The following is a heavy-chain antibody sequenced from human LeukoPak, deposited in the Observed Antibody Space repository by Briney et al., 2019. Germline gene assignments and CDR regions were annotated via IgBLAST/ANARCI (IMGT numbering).Heavy chain of an antibody. Sequence: PGGSLRLSCAASGFLFSDYYMGSIRQVPGQGLEWVSYISSTSSYTNYADSVKGRFTISRDNAKNSLYLQMNSLRAEDTAVYYCARGPLGYSGYDQGSFDYWGQGTLVTVSS. CDR3: ARGPLGYSGYDQGSFDY. J-gene: IGHJ4*02. V-gene: IGHV3-11*06. CDR2: ISSTSSYT. CDR1: GFLFSDYY. D-gene: IGHD5-12*01.